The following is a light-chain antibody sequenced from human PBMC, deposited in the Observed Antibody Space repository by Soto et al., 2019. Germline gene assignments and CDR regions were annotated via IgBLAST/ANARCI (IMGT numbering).Light chain of an antibody. Sequence: DIVMTQSPDSLAVSLGERATINCKSSQNIFYSSNNKNYLAWYQQKPGQPPKLLIYWASTRESGVPDRFSGSGSGTDFTLTISSLQAEDVAIYYCQQYYSSPTWTFGQGTKV. J-gene: IGKJ1*01. V-gene: IGKV4-1*01. CDR2: WAS. CDR1: QNIFYSSNNKNY. CDR3: QQYYSSPTWT.